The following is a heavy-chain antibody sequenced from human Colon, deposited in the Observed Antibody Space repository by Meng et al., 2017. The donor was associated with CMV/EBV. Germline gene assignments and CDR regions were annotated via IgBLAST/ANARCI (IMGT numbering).Heavy chain of an antibody. D-gene: IGHD2-21*01. CDR1: GGSTSSSSYY. V-gene: IGHV4-39*07. CDR2: IYYSGST. Sequence: SCTVSGGSTSSSSYYWGWIRQPPGKGLEWIGSIYYSGSTYYNPSLKSRVTISVDTSKNQFSLKLSSVTAADTAVYYCAREGVIAKEFDYWGQGTLVTVSS. CDR3: AREGVIAKEFDY. J-gene: IGHJ4*02.